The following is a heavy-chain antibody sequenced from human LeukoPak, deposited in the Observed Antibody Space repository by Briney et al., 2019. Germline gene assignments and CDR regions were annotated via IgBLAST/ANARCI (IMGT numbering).Heavy chain of an antibody. D-gene: IGHD4-23*01. CDR2: IYHSGST. J-gene: IGHJ4*02. Sequence: SETLSLTCTVSGGAISSYYWSWIRQPPGKGLEWIGYIYHSGSTDYNPSLKSRVTISVDTSKSQFSLKLTSVTAADTAVYYCATLTTVVTAYYFDYWGQGTLVTVSS. CDR1: GGAISSYY. CDR3: ATLTTVVTAYYFDY. V-gene: IGHV4-59*08.